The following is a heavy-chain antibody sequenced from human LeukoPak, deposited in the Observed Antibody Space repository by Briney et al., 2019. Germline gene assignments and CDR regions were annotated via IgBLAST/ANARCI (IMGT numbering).Heavy chain of an antibody. CDR1: GFTLSRYW. V-gene: IGHV3-7*01. J-gene: IGHJ4*02. CDR3: ARLDWNYVFFEY. Sequence: GGSLRLSCAASGFTLSRYWMSWVRQAPGKGLEWVANIKQDGSEKYYVDSVKGRFTISRDNAKNSLYLQMNSLRDEDMAVYYCARLDWNYVFFEYWGQGTLVTVSS. CDR2: IKQDGSEK. D-gene: IGHD1-7*01.